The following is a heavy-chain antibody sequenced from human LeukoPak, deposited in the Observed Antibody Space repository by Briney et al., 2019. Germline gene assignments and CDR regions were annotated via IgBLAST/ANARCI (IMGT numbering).Heavy chain of an antibody. CDR1: GFTFSSYS. V-gene: IGHV3-21*01. Sequence: PRGSLRLSCAASGFTFSSYSMNWVRQAPGKGLEWVSSISSSSSYIYYADSVKGRFTISRDNAKNSLYLQMNSLRAEDTAVYYCASSVKLSGSGAFDIWGQGTMVTVSS. D-gene: IGHD1-26*01. CDR2: ISSSSSYI. CDR3: ASSVKLSGSGAFDI. J-gene: IGHJ3*02.